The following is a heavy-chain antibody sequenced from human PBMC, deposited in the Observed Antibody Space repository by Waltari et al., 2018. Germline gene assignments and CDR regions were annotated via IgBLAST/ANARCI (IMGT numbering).Heavy chain of an antibody. CDR1: GFTFSSYA. D-gene: IGHD5-12*01. V-gene: IGHV3-23*04. CDR2: ISGSGGST. Sequence: EVQLVESGGGLVQPGGSLRLSCAASGFTFSSYAMSWVRQAPGKGLGGVSAISGSGGSTYYADSVKGRFTISRDNSKNTLYLQMNSLRAEDTAVYYCAKAGGAGMATMRGDYWGQGTLVTVSS. CDR3: AKAGGAGMATMRGDY. J-gene: IGHJ4*02.